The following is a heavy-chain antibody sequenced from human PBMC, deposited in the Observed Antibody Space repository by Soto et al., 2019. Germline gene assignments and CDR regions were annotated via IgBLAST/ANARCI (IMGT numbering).Heavy chain of an antibody. D-gene: IGHD6-19*01. Sequence: GGSLRLSCAVSGFTVSSNYMSWVRQAPGKGLEWVSVIYSGGSTYYADSVKGRFTISRDNSKNTLYLQMNSLRAEDTAVYYCARAAVAGSYYFDYWGQGTLVTVSS. J-gene: IGHJ4*02. V-gene: IGHV3-53*01. CDR3: ARAAVAGSYYFDY. CDR2: IYSGGST. CDR1: GFTVSSNY.